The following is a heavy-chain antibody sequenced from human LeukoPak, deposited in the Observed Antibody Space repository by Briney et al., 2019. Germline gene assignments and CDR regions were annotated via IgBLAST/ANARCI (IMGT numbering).Heavy chain of an antibody. D-gene: IGHD3-22*01. CDR1: GGSISSYY. CDR3: ARYPTSYDSSGYPYAFDI. V-gene: IGHV4-4*07. Sequence: SETLSLTCTVSGGSISSYYWSWIRQPAGKGLEWIGRIYTSGSTNSYPALKSRVTMSVDTSKNQFSLKLSSVTAADTAVYYCARYPTSYDSSGYPYAFDIWGQGTMVTVSS. CDR2: IYTSGST. J-gene: IGHJ3*02.